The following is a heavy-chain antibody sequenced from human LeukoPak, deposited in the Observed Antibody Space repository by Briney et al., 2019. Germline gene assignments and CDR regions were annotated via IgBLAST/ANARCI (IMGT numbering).Heavy chain of an antibody. CDR1: GYTFTSYY. V-gene: IGHV1-46*01. CDR3: ARRSLGITGTTSWFDP. D-gene: IGHD1-7*01. Sequence: GASVKVSCKASGYTFTSYYMHWVRQAPGQGLEWMGIINPSGGSTSYAQKFQGRVTMTRDTSTSTVYMELSSLRSEDTAVYYCARRSLGITGTTSWFDPWGQGTLVTVSS. J-gene: IGHJ5*02. CDR2: INPSGGST.